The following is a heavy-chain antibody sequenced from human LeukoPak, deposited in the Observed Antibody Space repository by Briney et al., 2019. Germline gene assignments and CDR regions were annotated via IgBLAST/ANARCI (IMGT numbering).Heavy chain of an antibody. CDR1: GFTFSDHF. V-gene: IGHV3-11*04. Sequence: PGGSLRLSCVGSGFTFSDHFMSWIRQVPGKEREWLSYINSKGDNILYRDSVKGRFTISRDNAQNSLYLHMNSLKAEDTAVYYCATSRVFDYWGQGALVIVSS. J-gene: IGHJ4*02. CDR2: INSKGDNI. CDR3: ATSRVFDY.